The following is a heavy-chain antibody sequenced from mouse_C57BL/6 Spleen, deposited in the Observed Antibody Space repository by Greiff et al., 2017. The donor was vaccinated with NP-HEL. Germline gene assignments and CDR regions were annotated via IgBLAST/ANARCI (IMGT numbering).Heavy chain of an antibody. D-gene: IGHD1-1*01. CDR1: GYTFTSYT. J-gene: IGHJ2*01. CDR2: INPSSGYT. CDR3: ARTTVVASDY. Sequence: VQRVESGAELARPGASVKMSCKASGYTFTSYTMHWVKQRPGQGLEWIGYINPSSGYTKYNQKFKDKATLTADKSSSTAYMQLSSLTSEDSAVYYCARTTVVASDYWGQGTTLTVSS. V-gene: IGHV1-4*01.